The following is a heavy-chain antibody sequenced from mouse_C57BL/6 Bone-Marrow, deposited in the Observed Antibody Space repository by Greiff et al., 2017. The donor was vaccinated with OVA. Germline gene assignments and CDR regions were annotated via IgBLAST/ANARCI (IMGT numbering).Heavy chain of an antibody. CDR2: IDPSDSYT. CDR1: GYTFTSYW. V-gene: IGHV1-69*01. D-gene: IGHD2-5*01. CDR3: AIYYSNYNAMDY. Sequence: VQLQQPGAELVMPGASVKLSCKASGYTFTSYWMHWVKQRPGQGLEWIGEIDPSDSYTNYNQKFKGKSTLTVDKSSNTAYMQLSSLTSEDSAVYYCAIYYSNYNAMDYWGQGTSVTVSS. J-gene: IGHJ4*01.